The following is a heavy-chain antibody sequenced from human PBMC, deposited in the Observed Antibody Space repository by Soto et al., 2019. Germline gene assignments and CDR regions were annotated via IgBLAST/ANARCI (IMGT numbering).Heavy chain of an antibody. J-gene: IGHJ4*02. Sequence: GSLRLSCAAPEFTFSTHAMTWVRQAPGKGLDWVSGITGSGRDTYYADSVKGRFTISRDNSKNMVFLQMNSLRAEDTALYYCAKNGLDNSPSAIDSWGPGTLVTVSS. CDR1: EFTFSTHA. CDR3: AKNGLDNSPSAIDS. V-gene: IGHV3-23*01. D-gene: IGHD1-1*01. CDR2: ITGSGRDT.